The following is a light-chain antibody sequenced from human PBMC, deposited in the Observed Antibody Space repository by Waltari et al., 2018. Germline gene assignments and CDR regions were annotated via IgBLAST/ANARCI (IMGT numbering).Light chain of an antibody. V-gene: IGKV3-11*01. CDR1: QNINSY. J-gene: IGKJ4*01. CDR2: DAS. CDR3: QQRRTWPLT. Sequence: IILTQSPGPLSVSPGERATLSCRASQNINSYLAWYQQKPGQAPRLLIYDASNRASGVPARFSGSGSGADFTLTIRNLEPEDFAVYYCQQRRTWPLTFGGGTKVE.